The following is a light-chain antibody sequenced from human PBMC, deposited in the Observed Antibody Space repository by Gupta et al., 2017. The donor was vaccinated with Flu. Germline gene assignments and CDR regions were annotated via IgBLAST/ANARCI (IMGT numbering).Light chain of an antibody. J-gene: IGKJ2*01. CDR2: AAS. CDR1: QSISVY. V-gene: IGKV1-39*01. Sequence: GDRVTITCRASQSISVYLNWYQQKSGEAPRFLIYAASTLETGVPSRFSGSGSGTDFTLTIDSLHPDDFATYYCQQTYSTPYTFGQGTRLEIK. CDR3: QQTYSTPYT.